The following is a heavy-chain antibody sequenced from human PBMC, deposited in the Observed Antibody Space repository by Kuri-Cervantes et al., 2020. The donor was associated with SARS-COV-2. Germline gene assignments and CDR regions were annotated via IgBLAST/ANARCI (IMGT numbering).Heavy chain of an antibody. D-gene: IGHD2-15*01. Sequence: ASVKVSCKASGYTFTSYGISWVRQAPGQGLEWMGWISAYNGNTNYAQKLQGRVTMTTDTPTSTAYMGLRSLRSDDTAVYYCARARVVAAITGDLDYWGQGTLVTVSS. CDR3: ARARVVAAITGDLDY. V-gene: IGHV1-18*01. CDR1: GYTFTSYG. CDR2: ISAYNGNT. J-gene: IGHJ4*02.